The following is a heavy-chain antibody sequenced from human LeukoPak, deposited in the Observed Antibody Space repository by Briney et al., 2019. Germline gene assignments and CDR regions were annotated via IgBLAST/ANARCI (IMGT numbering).Heavy chain of an antibody. J-gene: IGHJ4*02. CDR1: GGSISSGDYY. D-gene: IGHD3-10*01. CDR2: IYYSGST. CDR3: ARALDEFGSFDY. Sequence: SETLSLTCTVSGGSISSGDYYWSWIRQPPGKGLEWIGYIYYSGSTYYNPSLKSRVTISVDTSKNQFSLKLSSVTAADTAVYYCARALDEFGSFDYWGQGILVTVSS. V-gene: IGHV4-30-4*01.